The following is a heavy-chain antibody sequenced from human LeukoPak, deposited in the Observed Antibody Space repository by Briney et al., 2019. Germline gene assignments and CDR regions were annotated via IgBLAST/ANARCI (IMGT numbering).Heavy chain of an antibody. D-gene: IGHD2/OR15-2a*01. CDR2: ISYDGSNK. Sequence: GGSLRLSCAASGVTLSDHHMDWVRQAPGKGLEWVAVISYDGSNKYYADSVKGRFTISRDNSKNTLYLQMNSLRAEDTAVYYCAKAPSIGEDYYYNYGMDVWGQGTTVTVSS. CDR3: AKAPSIGEDYYYNYGMDV. J-gene: IGHJ6*02. V-gene: IGHV3-30*18. CDR1: GVTLSDHH.